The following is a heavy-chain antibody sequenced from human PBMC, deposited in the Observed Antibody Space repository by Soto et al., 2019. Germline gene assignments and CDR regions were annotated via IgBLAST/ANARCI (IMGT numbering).Heavy chain of an antibody. CDR2: IYSAGSA. Sequence: GGSLRLSCAASGFTVSSYRMSWVRQAPGKGLEWVSVIYSAGSADFADSVKGRFTISRDNSKNALYLQMSSLRAEDTAVYYCARGHSSRYHYFDFWARGTLDT. CDR3: ARGHSSRYHYFDF. CDR1: GFTVSSYR. J-gene: IGHJ4*02. D-gene: IGHD6-25*01. V-gene: IGHV3-66*01.